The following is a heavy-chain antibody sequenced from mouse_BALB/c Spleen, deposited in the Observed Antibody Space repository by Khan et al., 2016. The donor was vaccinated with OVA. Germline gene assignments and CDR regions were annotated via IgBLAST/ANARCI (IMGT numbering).Heavy chain of an antibody. J-gene: IGHJ4*01. Sequence: VQLKESGAELVKPGASVKLSCTASGFNIKDTYIHWVKQRPEQGLEWIGRIDPANGNSKYDPRFQGKATLTADTSSNTAYLQLSSLTSEDAAVYYCTRPIYYYDAMDYWGQGTSVTVSS. CDR1: GFNIKDTY. D-gene: IGHD1-1*01. CDR3: TRPIYYYDAMDY. CDR2: IDPANGNS. V-gene: IGHV14-3*02.